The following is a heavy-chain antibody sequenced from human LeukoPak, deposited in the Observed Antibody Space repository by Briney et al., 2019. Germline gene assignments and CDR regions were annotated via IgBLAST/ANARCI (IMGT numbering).Heavy chain of an antibody. CDR3: ARGRRYDSSGYYYYYYYMDV. J-gene: IGHJ6*03. CDR2: INHSGST. V-gene: IGHV4-34*01. D-gene: IGHD3-22*01. Sequence: SETLSLTCAVYGGSFSGYYWSWIRQPPGKGLEWIGEINHSGSTNYNPSLKSRVTISVDTSKNQFSLKLSSVTAADTAVYYCARGRRYDSSGYYYYYYYMDVWGKGTTVTVSS. CDR1: GGSFSGYY.